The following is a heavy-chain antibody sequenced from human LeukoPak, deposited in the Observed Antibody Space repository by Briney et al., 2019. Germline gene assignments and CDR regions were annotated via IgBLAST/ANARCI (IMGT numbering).Heavy chain of an antibody. D-gene: IGHD5-24*01. V-gene: IGHV1-69*04. Sequence: ASVKVSCKASGGTLSSYAISWVRQAPGQGLEWMGRIIPIFDIANYAQKFQGRVTITADKSTNTVYVGLSRLRSEDTAMYYCARMGRDGSYWGQGTLVTVS. J-gene: IGHJ4*02. CDR1: GGTLSSYA. CDR3: ARMGRDGSY. CDR2: IIPIFDIA.